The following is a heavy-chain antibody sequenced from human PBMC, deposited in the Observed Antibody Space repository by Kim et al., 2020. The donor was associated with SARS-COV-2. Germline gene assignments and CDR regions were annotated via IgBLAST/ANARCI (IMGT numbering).Heavy chain of an antibody. J-gene: IGHJ4*02. V-gene: IGHV1-69*04. Sequence: AQKFQRRATSTEDKATSTAYMGLSSLRSEDTAVYYCARGPGGAAAAFFDYWGQGTLVTVSS. D-gene: IGHD6-13*01. CDR3: ARGPGGAAAAFFDY.